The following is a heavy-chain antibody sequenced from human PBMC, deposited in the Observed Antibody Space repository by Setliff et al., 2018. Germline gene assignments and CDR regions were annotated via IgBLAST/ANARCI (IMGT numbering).Heavy chain of an antibody. CDR1: GYTFTTYA. CDR3: ARASRFGTIKYGGDYMDV. CDR2: INTNTGNP. V-gene: IGHV7-4-1*02. D-gene: IGHD3-10*01. J-gene: IGHJ6*03. Sequence: GASVKVSCKASGYTFTTYAISWMRQAPGQGLEWMGWINTNTGNPSYAQGFTGRFVFSLDTSVSTAYLQISSLKAEDTALYYCARASRFGTIKYGGDYMDVWGKGTTVTVYS.